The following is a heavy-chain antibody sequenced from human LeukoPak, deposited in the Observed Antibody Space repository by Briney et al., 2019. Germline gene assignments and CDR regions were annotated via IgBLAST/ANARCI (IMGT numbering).Heavy chain of an antibody. Sequence: GGSLRLSCAASGFTFSSYGMNWVRQAPGKGLEWVSAISGSGGSTYYADSVKGRFTISRDNSKNTLYLQMNSLRAEDTAVYYCAKGLLIDSSGWYWGQGTLVTVSS. V-gene: IGHV3-23*01. D-gene: IGHD6-19*01. CDR3: AKGLLIDSSGWY. CDR2: ISGSGGST. CDR1: GFTFSSYG. J-gene: IGHJ4*02.